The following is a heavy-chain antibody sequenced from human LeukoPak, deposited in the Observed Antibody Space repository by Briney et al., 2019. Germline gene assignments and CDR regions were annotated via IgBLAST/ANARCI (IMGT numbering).Heavy chain of an antibody. CDR1: GFTFSSYA. J-gene: IGHJ4*02. CDR2: ISGSGGST. Sequence: GGSLRLSWAASGFTFSSYAMSWVRQASGKGLEWVSAISGSGGSTYYADSVKGRFTISRDNSKNTLYLQMNSLRAEDTAVYYCAKGTLSSSSWYYFDYWGQGTLVTVSS. CDR3: AKGTLSSSSWYYFDY. V-gene: IGHV3-23*01. D-gene: IGHD6-13*01.